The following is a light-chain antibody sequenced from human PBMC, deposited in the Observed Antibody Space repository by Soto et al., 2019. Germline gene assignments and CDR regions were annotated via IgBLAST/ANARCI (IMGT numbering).Light chain of an antibody. CDR2: EAS. V-gene: IGKV1-33*01. J-gene: IGKJ1*01. CDR1: QDISNY. Sequence: DIQMTQSPSSLSASVGDRVTITCQASQDISNYLNWYQQKPGKAPKLLIYEASNLETGVPSRFSGSGSWTDFPFTISSLQPEDIATYYCQQYDNLPTFGQGNKVEIK. CDR3: QQYDNLPT.